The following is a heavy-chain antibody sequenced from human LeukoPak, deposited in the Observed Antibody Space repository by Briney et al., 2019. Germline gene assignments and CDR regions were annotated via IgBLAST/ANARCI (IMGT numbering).Heavy chain of an antibody. CDR1: GFTVSSNY. D-gene: IGHD6-13*01. V-gene: IGHV3-66*01. J-gene: IGHJ4*02. CDR2: IYSGGST. CDR3: ARGPFYSSTHSGLVDY. Sequence: GGSLRLSCAASGFTVSSNYMSWVRQAPGKGLEWVSVIYSGGSTYYADSVKGRFTISRDNSKNTLYLQMNSLRAEDTAVYYCARGPFYSSTHSGLVDYWGQGTLVTVSS.